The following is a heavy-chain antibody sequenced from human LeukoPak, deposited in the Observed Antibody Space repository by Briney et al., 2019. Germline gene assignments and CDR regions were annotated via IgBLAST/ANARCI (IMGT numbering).Heavy chain of an antibody. CDR2: IDHTETT. Sequence: SETLSLTCSVSDDSITIYYWTCLRHPPGKGGGWVGYIDHTETTNYNPSRNSRVTISRDTSKKHFSLQLSSVTAADTAVYYCAKGLLYYYGSGSYYTTVDAFDIWGQGTMVTVSS. V-gene: IGHV4-59*01. D-gene: IGHD3-10*01. J-gene: IGHJ3*02. CDR1: DDSITIYY. CDR3: AKGLLYYYGSGSYYTTVDAFDI.